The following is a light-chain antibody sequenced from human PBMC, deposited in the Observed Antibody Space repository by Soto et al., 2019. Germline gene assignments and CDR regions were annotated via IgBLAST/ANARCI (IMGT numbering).Light chain of an antibody. CDR3: SSYTSSSTYVV. V-gene: IGLV2-14*03. CDR2: DVI. J-gene: IGLJ2*01. Sequence: SVLTQPASVSGSPGQSITISCTGTSSDVGGYNYVSWYQQHPGKAPKLMIYDVINRPSGVSNRFSGSKSGNSASLTISGLQAEDEADHYCSSYTSSSTYVVFGGGTKVTVL. CDR1: SSDVGGYNY.